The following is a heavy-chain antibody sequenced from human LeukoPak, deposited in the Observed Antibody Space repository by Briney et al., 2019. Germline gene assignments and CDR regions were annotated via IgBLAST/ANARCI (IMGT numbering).Heavy chain of an antibody. CDR3: ARENPSGSYHDAFDI. CDR1: GFTFSSYG. D-gene: IGHD1-26*01. J-gene: IGHJ3*02. V-gene: IGHV3-33*01. Sequence: GGSLRLSCAASGFTFSSYGMHWVRQAPGKGLEWVAVIWYDGSNKYYADSVKGRFTISRDNSKNTLYLQMNSLRAEDTAVYYCARENPSGSYHDAFDIWGQGTMVTVSS. CDR2: IWYDGSNK.